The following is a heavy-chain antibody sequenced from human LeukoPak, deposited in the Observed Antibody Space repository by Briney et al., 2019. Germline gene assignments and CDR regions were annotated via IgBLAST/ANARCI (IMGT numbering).Heavy chain of an antibody. CDR3: ARAPHFFDTSGSRYYFDY. J-gene: IGHJ4*02. CDR1: GGSISTYF. D-gene: IGHD3-22*01. V-gene: IGHV4-59*12. Sequence: SETLSLTCTVAGGSISTYFWSWIRQPPGKGLGWIGSIYYSGNTYYSPSLMSRVTISLDTSKNQFSLNLSSVTAADTAVYFCARAPHFFDTSGSRYYFDYWGQGALVTVSS. CDR2: IYYSGNT.